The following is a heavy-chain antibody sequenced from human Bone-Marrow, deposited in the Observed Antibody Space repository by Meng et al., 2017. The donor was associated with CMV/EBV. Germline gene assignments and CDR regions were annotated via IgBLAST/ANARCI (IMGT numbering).Heavy chain of an antibody. J-gene: IGHJ6*02. V-gene: IGHV3-23*01. CDR1: GFTFSSYA. CDR2: ISASGASA. D-gene: IGHD6-13*01. CDR3: AKDRVTAGTNYYGMDV. Sequence: GGSLRLSCGASGFTFSSYAMTWVRQAPGKGLEWVSTISASGASAYYADSVRGRFTISRDNSKNTLHLQINGLRAEDTALYYCAKDRVTAGTNYYGMDVWGQGTTVT.